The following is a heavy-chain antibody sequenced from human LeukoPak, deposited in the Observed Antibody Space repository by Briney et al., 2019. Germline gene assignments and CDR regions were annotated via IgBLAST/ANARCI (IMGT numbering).Heavy chain of an antibody. CDR2: ITPFNGNT. V-gene: IGHV1-45*02. CDR1: GYTFTSYA. Sequence: ASVKVSCKASGYTFTSYAMNWVRQAPGQALEWMGWITPFNGNTNYAQKFQDRVTITRDRSMSTAYMELSSLRSEDTAMYYCASPGGIAAAGPWDAFDIWGQGTMVTVSS. D-gene: IGHD6-13*01. J-gene: IGHJ3*02. CDR3: ASPGGIAAAGPWDAFDI.